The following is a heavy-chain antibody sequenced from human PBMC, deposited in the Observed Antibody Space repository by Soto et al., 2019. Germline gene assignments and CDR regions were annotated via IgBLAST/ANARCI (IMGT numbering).Heavy chain of an antibody. J-gene: IGHJ5*02. CDR2: IFPSDSDT. Sequence: PGESLKISCRTSGYRFTSYWIAWVRQMPGKGLEWMGIIFPSDSDTRYSPSFQGQVTISADRSTSTVFLQWASLKASDTAVYFCARKDKSGYFNRFDPWGQGTLVTVYS. CDR1: GYRFTSYW. D-gene: IGHD3-22*01. V-gene: IGHV5-51*01. CDR3: ARKDKSGYFNRFDP.